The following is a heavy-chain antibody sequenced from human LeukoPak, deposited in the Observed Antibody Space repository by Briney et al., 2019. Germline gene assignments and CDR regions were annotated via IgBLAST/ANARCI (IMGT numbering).Heavy chain of an antibody. CDR1: GFTLSSYW. CDR2: IKQDGSEI. V-gene: IGHV3-7*03. J-gene: IGHJ4*02. D-gene: IGHD2-15*01. CDR3: VRGNPFGGY. Sequence: GGSLRLSCAASGFTLSSYWMIWVRRAPGRGREWVANIKQDGSEISYVDSVKGRFTISRDNAKNSLYLQMNSLRAEDTAVYYCVRGNPFGGYWGQGTLVTVSS.